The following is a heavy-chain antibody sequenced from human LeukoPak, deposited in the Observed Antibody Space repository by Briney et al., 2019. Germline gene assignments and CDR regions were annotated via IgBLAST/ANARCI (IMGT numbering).Heavy chain of an antibody. CDR1: GFRFSSYW. V-gene: IGHV3-7*01. Sequence: GGSLRLSCTASGFRFSSYWMNWVRQAPGKGLEWVANINLDGNEKYYVDSVKGRFTISRDNSKNTLYLQMNSLRAEDTAVYYCAKDRDIVVVVAATEGYFDYWGQGTLVTVSS. D-gene: IGHD2-15*01. J-gene: IGHJ4*02. CDR2: INLDGNEK. CDR3: AKDRDIVVVVAATEGYFDY.